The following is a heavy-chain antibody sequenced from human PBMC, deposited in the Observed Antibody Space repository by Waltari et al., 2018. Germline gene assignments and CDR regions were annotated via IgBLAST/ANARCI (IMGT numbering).Heavy chain of an antibody. Sequence: QVQLQESGPGLVKPSQTLSLTCTVPGGSISSGGYYWSWIRQHPGKGLEWIGYIYHSGSTYYNPSLKSRVTISVDRSKNQFSLKLSSVTAADTAVYYCARGGGYSNVCLVDYWGQGTLVTVSS. D-gene: IGHD4-4*01. CDR1: GGSISSGGYY. CDR3: ARGGGYSNVCLVDY. CDR2: IYHSGST. V-gene: IGHV4-31*03. J-gene: IGHJ4*02.